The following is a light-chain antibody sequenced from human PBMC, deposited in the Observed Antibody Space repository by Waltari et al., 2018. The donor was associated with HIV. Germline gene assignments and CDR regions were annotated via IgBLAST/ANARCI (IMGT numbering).Light chain of an antibody. Sequence: QSVLTQPPSVSGTPGQRVTISCSGSSSNIGSKTINWYQQLPGTAPKLLIYNNNRRPSGVRDRFSGSKSGTSASLAISGLQSEDEADYYCAAWDGSVNYSPVVFGGGTKLTVL. V-gene: IGLV1-44*01. CDR2: NNN. CDR3: AAWDGSVNYSPVV. CDR1: SSNIGSKT. J-gene: IGLJ2*01.